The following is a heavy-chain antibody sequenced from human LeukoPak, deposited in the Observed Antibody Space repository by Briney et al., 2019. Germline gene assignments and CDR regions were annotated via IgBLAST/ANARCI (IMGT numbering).Heavy chain of an antibody. D-gene: IGHD3-22*01. CDR2: ISYDGSNK. CDR3: AKDLSSGYYYDFDY. J-gene: IGHJ4*02. V-gene: IGHV3-30*18. CDR1: GFTFSSYA. Sequence: GGSLRLSCAASGFTFSSYAMHWVRQAPGKGLEWVAVISYDGSNKYYADSVKGRFTITRDNSKNTLYLQMNSLRAEDTAVYYCAKDLSSGYYYDFDYWGQGTLVTVSS.